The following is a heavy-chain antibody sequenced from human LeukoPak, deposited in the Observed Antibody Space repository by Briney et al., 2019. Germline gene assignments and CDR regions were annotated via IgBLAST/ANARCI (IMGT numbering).Heavy chain of an antibody. CDR1: GYTLTSYY. CDR3: ARDPGTYYYDSSGYYPADY. Sequence: GASVKVSCKASGYTLTSYYLHWVRQAPGQGLEWMGWISAYNGNTNYAQKLQGRVTMTTDTSTSTAYMELRSLRSDDTAVYYCARDPGTYYYDSSGYYPADYWGQGTLVTVSS. V-gene: IGHV1-18*04. CDR2: ISAYNGNT. D-gene: IGHD3-22*01. J-gene: IGHJ4*02.